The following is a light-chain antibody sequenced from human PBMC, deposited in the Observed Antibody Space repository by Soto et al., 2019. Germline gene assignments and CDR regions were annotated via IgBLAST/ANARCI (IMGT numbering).Light chain of an antibody. CDR2: AAS. CDR3: QQSYSTPPYT. V-gene: IGKV1-39*01. J-gene: IGKJ2*01. Sequence: DIQMTQSPSSLSASVGDRVTNTCRASQSISNDLYWYQQRPGKAPKLLIYAASSLQGGVPSRFSGSGSGTDFTLTISSLQPEDFATYYCQQSYSTPPYTFGQGTRLEIK. CDR1: QSISND.